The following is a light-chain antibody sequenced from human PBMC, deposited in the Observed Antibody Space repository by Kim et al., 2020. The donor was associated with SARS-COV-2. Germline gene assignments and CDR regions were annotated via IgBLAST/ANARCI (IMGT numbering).Light chain of an antibody. J-gene: IGLJ2*01. CDR1: SLRHYY. V-gene: IGLV3-19*01. CDR2: GKN. Sequence: SSELTQDPAVSVALGQTVTITCQGDSLRHYYVSWYQRRPGQAPVLVMYGKNNRPSGIPDRLSGSTSGNTASLTITGAQAEDEADYYCQSRDSITKVVFGGGTQLTVL. CDR3: QSRDSITKVV.